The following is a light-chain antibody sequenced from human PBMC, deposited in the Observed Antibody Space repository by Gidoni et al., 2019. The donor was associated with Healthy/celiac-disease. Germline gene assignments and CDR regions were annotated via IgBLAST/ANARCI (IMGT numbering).Light chain of an antibody. Sequence: DIQMTQSPSSLSASVGDRVTITCRASQSISNYLNWYQQKPGKAPKLLIYAASSLQSGVPSRFSGSGSGTDFTLTISSLQPEDFATYYCQQSYSNPRTFGGGTKVEIK. V-gene: IGKV1-39*01. CDR3: QQSYSNPRT. CDR2: AAS. J-gene: IGKJ4*01. CDR1: QSISNY.